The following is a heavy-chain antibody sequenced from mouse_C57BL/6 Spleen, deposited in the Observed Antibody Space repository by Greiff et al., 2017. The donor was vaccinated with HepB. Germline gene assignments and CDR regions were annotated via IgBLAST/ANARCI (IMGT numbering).Heavy chain of an antibody. Sequence: EVKLVESGPELVKPGASVKISCKASGYSFTGYYMNWVKQSPEKSLEWIGEINPSTGGTTYNQKFKAKATLTVDKSSSTAYMQLKSLTSEDSAVYYCAREEGYDYDGGYYFDYWGQGTTLTVSS. CDR3: AREEGYDYDGGYYFDY. CDR1: GYSFTGYY. D-gene: IGHD2-4*01. J-gene: IGHJ2*01. V-gene: IGHV1-42*01. CDR2: INPSTGGT.